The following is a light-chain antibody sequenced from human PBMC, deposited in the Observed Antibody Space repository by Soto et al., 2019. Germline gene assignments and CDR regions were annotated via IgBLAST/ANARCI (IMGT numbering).Light chain of an antibody. CDR1: SSNLGAGYD. Sequence: QSVLTQPPSVSGAPGQRVTISCTGNSSNLGAGYDVHWYQQLPGAAPKLVIFGNRNRPSGVPERFSGSKSGNTASLTVSGLQAEDEADYYCSSYVGRNLLLFGAGTKVTVL. J-gene: IGLJ1*01. CDR2: GNR. V-gene: IGLV1-40*01. CDR3: SSYVGRNLLL.